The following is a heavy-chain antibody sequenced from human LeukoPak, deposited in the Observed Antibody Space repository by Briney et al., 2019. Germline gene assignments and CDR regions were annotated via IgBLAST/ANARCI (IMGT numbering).Heavy chain of an antibody. V-gene: IGHV4-59*01. J-gene: IGHJ4*02. CDR2: IYYSGST. D-gene: IGHD3-16*01. Sequence: SETLSLTCTVSGASISSYFWSWIRQPPGGGLEWIGYIYYSGSTNYNPSLKSRVTISVDTSKSQFSLKLSSVTAADTAVYHCATTGGRGNFDYWGRGTRVTVSS. CDR1: GASISSYF. CDR3: ATTGGRGNFDY.